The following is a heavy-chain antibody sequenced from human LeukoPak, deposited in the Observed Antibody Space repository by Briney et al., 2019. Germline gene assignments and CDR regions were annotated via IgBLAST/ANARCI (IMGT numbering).Heavy chain of an antibody. CDR1: GYTFTSYG. CDR3: ARGPYCGGDCYPGFDY. D-gene: IGHD2-21*02. V-gene: IGHV1-18*04. CDR2: ISAYNGNT. Sequence: ASVKVSCKASGYTFTSYGISWVRQAPGQGVEWMGWISAYNGNTNYAQKLQGRVTMTTDTSTSTAYMELRSLRSDDTAVYYCARGPYCGGDCYPGFDYWGQGTLVTVSS. J-gene: IGHJ4*02.